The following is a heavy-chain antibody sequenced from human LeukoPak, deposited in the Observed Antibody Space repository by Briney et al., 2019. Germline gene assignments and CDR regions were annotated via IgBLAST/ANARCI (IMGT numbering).Heavy chain of an antibody. Sequence: GGSLRLSCAASGFTIMNSAMNWVRQAPGKGLEWVSAINGTAINTDYADSVKGRFTISRDSSKNTLYPQMNSLRVEDTAVYYCLTRSLVAVSGNSYMDVWGKGTTVSVSS. CDR3: LTRSLVAVSGNSYMDV. CDR1: GFTIMNSA. V-gene: IGHV3-23*01. D-gene: IGHD6-19*01. J-gene: IGHJ6*03. CDR2: INGTAINT.